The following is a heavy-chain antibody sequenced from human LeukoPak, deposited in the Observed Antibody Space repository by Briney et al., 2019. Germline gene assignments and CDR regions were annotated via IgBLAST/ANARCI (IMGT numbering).Heavy chain of an antibody. J-gene: IGHJ1*01. D-gene: IGHD3-10*01. CDR1: GFTFDDYA. V-gene: IGHV3-23*01. CDR3: AKDLSGPYGSGSYYFVTPSEYFQH. CDR2: ISGSGGST. Sequence: PGRSLRLSCAASGFTFDDYAMHWVRQAPGKGLEWVSAISGSGGSTYYADSVKGRFTISRDNSKNTLYLQMNSLRAEDTAVYYCAKDLSGPYGSGSYYFVTPSEYFQHWGQGTLVTVSS.